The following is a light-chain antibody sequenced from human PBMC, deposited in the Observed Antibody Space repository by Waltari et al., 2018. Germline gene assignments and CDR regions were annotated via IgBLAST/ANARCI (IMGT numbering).Light chain of an antibody. CDR1: RSISKY. CDR2: AAS. J-gene: IGKJ2*03. CDR3: QQSYSSPYS. V-gene: IGKV1-39*01. Sequence: DIQMTQSPSSLSASVGDRVHITCRASRSISKYLNWYQQKPGQDPKLLIFAASSLQGVVPSRFSGGGSGTEFTLTVTSLQPEDFAAYYCQQSYSSPYSFGHGTKLEIK.